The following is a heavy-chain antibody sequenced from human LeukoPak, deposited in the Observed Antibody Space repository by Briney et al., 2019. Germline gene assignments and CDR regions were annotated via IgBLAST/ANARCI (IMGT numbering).Heavy chain of an antibody. V-gene: IGHV4-38-2*02. Sequence: SETLSLTCTVSGYSISSGYYWGWIRQPPGKGLEWIGSIYHSGSTYYNPSLKSRVTISVDTSKNQFSLKLSSVTAADTAVYYCATAGSGSYSRTNYFDYWGQGTLVTVSS. CDR1: GYSISSGYY. D-gene: IGHD3-10*01. J-gene: IGHJ4*02. CDR2: IYHSGST. CDR3: ATAGSGSYSRTNYFDY.